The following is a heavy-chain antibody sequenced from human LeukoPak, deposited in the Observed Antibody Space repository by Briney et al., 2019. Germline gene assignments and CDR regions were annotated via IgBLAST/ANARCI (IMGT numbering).Heavy chain of an antibody. V-gene: IGHV3-7*01. J-gene: IGHJ4*02. Sequence: GGSLRLSCTASGFTFGDYAMSWFRQAPGKGLEWVASLKEDVSARNLVDSVKGRFTISTDNAKNSLYLQMNSLRVEDTAVYYCARGPTYGSRSDFLESWGLGTLVTVSS. CDR1: GFTFGDYA. CDR3: ARGPTYGSRSDFLES. D-gene: IGHD3-10*01. CDR2: LKEDVSAR.